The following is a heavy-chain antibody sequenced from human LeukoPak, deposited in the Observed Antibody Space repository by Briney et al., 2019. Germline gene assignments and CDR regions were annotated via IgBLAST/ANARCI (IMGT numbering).Heavy chain of an antibody. V-gene: IGHV3-11*01. Sequence: GGSLRLSCAASGFTVSDYYISWIRQAPGKGLEWVSYISSSGSTIYYADSVKGRFTISRDNAKNSLYLQMNSLRAEDTAVYYCAREGVHPHSFDYWGQGTLVTVSS. CDR2: ISSSGSTI. D-gene: IGHD2-8*01. CDR3: AREGVHPHSFDY. J-gene: IGHJ4*02. CDR1: GFTVSDYY.